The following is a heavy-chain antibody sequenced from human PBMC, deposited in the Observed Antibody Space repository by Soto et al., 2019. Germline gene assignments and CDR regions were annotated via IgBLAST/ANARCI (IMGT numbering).Heavy chain of an antibody. Sequence: QVQLVQSGAEVKKPGASVKVSCKASGYTFTSYAMHWVRQAPGQRLEWMGWINAGNGNTKYSQKFQGRVTITRDTSASTAYMELSSLRSEDTAVYYCARGPLRYFDWLFILDAFDIWGQGTMVTVSS. D-gene: IGHD3-9*01. V-gene: IGHV1-3*01. CDR2: INAGNGNT. CDR3: ARGPLRYFDWLFILDAFDI. J-gene: IGHJ3*02. CDR1: GYTFTSYA.